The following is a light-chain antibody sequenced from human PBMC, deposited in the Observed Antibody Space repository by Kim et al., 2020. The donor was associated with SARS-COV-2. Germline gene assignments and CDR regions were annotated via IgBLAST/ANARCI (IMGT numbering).Light chain of an antibody. V-gene: IGLV1-40*01. CDR1: APNLGAGYV. CDR2: GNT. CDR3: QSYDSSLSGSHVV. Sequence: VALSPPGSAPNLGAGYVVHCSQNLPRTAPRLLIDGNTNRPSGVPDRFSGSKSGTAASLAITGLQAEDEADYYCQSYDSSLSGSHVVFGGGTQLTVL. J-gene: IGLJ2*01.